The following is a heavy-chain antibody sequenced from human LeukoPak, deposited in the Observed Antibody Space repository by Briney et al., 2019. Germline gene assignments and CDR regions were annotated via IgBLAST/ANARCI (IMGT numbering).Heavy chain of an antibody. J-gene: IGHJ5*02. V-gene: IGHV4-59*12. CDR3: ARYQLLGTDWFDP. CDR2: IYYNGRT. D-gene: IGHD2-2*01. Sequence: PSETLSLTCTVSGGSISSYYWTWIRQPPGKGLEWIGYIYYNGRTNYNPSLKSRVTISLDTSKNQFSLKLSSVAAADTAVYYCARYQLLGTDWFDPWGQGTLVTVSS. CDR1: GGSISSYY.